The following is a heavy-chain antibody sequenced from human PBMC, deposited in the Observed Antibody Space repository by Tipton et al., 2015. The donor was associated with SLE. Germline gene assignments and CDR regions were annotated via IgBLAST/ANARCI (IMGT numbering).Heavy chain of an antibody. Sequence: TLSLTCTVSGGSISRSSFYWGWMRQPPGKGLEWIGTIYDSANMYYNPSLKSRVTLSVDTSKNQFSLKLSSVTAADTAVYYCARLPTGFPNWFDPWGQGTLVTVSP. CDR1: GGSISRSSFY. D-gene: IGHD4-17*01. J-gene: IGHJ5*02. V-gene: IGHV4-39*01. CDR3: ARLPTGFPNWFDP. CDR2: IYDSANM.